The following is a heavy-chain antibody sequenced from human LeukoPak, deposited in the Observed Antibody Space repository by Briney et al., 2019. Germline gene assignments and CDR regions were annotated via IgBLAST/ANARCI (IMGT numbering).Heavy chain of an antibody. J-gene: IGHJ4*02. CDR3: ARFRIAVTGIPDY. D-gene: IGHD1-1*01. CDR2: MSAHNGNT. Sequence: GASVKVSCKASGYAFNTFGISWLRQAPGQGLEWMGWMSAHNGNTYYAQKFEDRITMTTDTSTSTAYMELRSLRSDDTATYYCARFRIAVTGIPDYWGRGTLVTV. CDR1: GYAFNTFG. V-gene: IGHV1-18*04.